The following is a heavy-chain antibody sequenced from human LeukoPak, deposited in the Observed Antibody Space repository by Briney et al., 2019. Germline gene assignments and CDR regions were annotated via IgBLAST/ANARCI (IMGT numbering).Heavy chain of an antibody. Sequence: GGSLRLSCAASGFTFSSYSMNWVRQAPGKGLEWVSSISSSSYIYYADSVKGRFTISRDNAKNSLYLQMNSLRAEDTAVYYCARRTTVSYREFDYWGQGTLVTVSS. D-gene: IGHD4-11*01. CDR1: GFTFSSYS. V-gene: IGHV3-21*01. CDR3: ARRTTVSYREFDY. J-gene: IGHJ4*02. CDR2: ISSSSYI.